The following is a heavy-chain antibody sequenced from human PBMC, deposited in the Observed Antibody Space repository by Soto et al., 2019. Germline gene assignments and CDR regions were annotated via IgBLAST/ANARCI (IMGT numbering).Heavy chain of an antibody. CDR1: GFSFDDYG. J-gene: IGHJ6*02. V-gene: IGHV3-49*04. CDR2: TTGQSYGGTT. Sequence: PGGSLRLSCSCSGFSFDDYGVAWVRQAPGKGLEWVGFTTGQSYGGTTDYGASVKGRFTISRGDSKNVAHLHMNRLQVEDTAIYYCSRDSDFYGIDVWGQGTPVTVSS. CDR3: SRDSDFYGIDV.